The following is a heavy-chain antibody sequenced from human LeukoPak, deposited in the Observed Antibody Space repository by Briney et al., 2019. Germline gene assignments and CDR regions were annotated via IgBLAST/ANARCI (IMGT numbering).Heavy chain of an antibody. Sequence: ASVKVSCKASGCTFTSYDINWVRQATGQGLEWMGWMNPNSGNTGYAQKFQGRVTMTRNTSISTAYMELSSLRSEDTAVYYCAKRYNWNYVIDPWGQGTLVTVSS. CDR2: MNPNSGNT. CDR1: GCTFTSYD. V-gene: IGHV1-8*01. D-gene: IGHD1-7*01. CDR3: AKRYNWNYVIDP. J-gene: IGHJ5*02.